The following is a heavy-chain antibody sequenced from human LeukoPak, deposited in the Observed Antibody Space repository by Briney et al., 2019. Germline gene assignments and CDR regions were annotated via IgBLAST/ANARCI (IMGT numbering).Heavy chain of an antibody. V-gene: IGHV4-39*01. CDR2: IYYSGST. D-gene: IGHD6-19*01. Sequence: SETLSLTCTVSGGSISSSSHYWGWIRQPAGRGLEWIGSIYYSGSTYYNPSLKRRATISVNTSKNPFALKLSSVPAARTAVYVCPSLLRRRALAGSGRGKAFDIWGQGTMVTVSS. J-gene: IGHJ3*02. CDR3: PSLLRRRALAGSGRGKAFDI. CDR1: GGSISSSSHY.